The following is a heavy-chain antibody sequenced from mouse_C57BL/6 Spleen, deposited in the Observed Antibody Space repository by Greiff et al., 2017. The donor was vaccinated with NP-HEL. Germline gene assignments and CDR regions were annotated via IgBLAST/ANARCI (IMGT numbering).Heavy chain of an antibody. CDR1: GYAFTNYL. Sequence: QVQLQQSGAELVRPGTSVKVSCKASGYAFTNYLIEWVKQRPGQGLEWIGVINPGSGGTNYNEKFKGKATLTADKSSSTAYMQLSSLTSEDSAVYFCARSGLYYYGSSYDYWGQGTTLTVSS. V-gene: IGHV1-54*01. CDR2: INPGSGGT. D-gene: IGHD1-1*01. CDR3: ARSGLYYYGSSYDY. J-gene: IGHJ2*01.